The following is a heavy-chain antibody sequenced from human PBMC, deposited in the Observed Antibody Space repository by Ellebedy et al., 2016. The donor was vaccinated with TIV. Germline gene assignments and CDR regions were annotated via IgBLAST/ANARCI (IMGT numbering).Heavy chain of an antibody. J-gene: IGHJ4*02. D-gene: IGHD6-13*01. CDR3: AKDLVFRQQLGRDY. CDR1: GFTFSDYY. V-gene: IGHV3-11*05. Sequence: GESLKISXAASGFTFSDYYMSWIRQAPGKGLEWVSYISSSSSYTNYADSVKGRFTISRDNAKNSLYLQMNSLRAEDTAVYYCAKDLVFRQQLGRDYWGQGTLVTVSS. CDR2: ISSSSSYT.